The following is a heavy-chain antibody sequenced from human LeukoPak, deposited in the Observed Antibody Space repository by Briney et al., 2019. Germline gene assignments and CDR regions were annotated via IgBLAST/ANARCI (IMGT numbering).Heavy chain of an antibody. Sequence: GGSLKLSCAASGFTFTSYAMSWVRPAPGEGLGWVSTICGTGVSTYYAASVKSRFTISRDNSENTMYLQMNNLREEDTAVYYCARDPILGAPDYFDYWGQGTLVTVSS. CDR1: GFTFTSYA. CDR3: ARDPILGAPDYFDY. CDR2: ICGTGVST. D-gene: IGHD1-26*01. J-gene: IGHJ4*02. V-gene: IGHV3-23*01.